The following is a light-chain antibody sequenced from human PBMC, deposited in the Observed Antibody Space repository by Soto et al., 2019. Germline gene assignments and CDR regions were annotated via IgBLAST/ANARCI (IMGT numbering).Light chain of an antibody. Sequence: NFMLTQPHSVSESPGKTVIISCTRSSGSIASNYVQWYQQRPGSSPTTVIYEANQRPSGVPDRFSGSIGSSSNSAALTISGLETEDEADYFCQSYDATNQVFGGGTKLTVL. V-gene: IGLV6-57*01. CDR2: EAN. CDR1: SGSIASNY. CDR3: QSYDATNQV. J-gene: IGLJ3*02.